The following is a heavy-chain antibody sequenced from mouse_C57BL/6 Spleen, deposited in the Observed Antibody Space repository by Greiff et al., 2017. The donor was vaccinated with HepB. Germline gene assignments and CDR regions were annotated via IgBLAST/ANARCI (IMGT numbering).Heavy chain of an antibody. Sequence: EVKLVESGGDLVKPGGSLKLSCAASGFTFSSYGMSWVRQTPDKRLEWVATISSGGSYTYYPDSVKGRFTISRDNAKNTLYLQMSSLKSEDTAMYYCARHGSSGDYWYFDVWGTGTTVTVSS. CDR3: ARHGSSGDYWYFDV. CDR2: ISSGGSYT. CDR1: GFTFSSYG. J-gene: IGHJ1*03. V-gene: IGHV5-6*01. D-gene: IGHD1-1*01.